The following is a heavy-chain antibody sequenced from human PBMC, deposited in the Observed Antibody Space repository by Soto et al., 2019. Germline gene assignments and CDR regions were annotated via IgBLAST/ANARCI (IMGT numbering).Heavy chain of an antibody. D-gene: IGHD4-17*01. J-gene: IGHJ5*02. CDR2: IWYDGSNK. Sequence: QVQLVESGGGVVQPGRSLRLSCAASGFTISSYGMHWVRQAPGKGLEWVAVIWYDGSNKYYADSVKGRFTISRDNSKNTLYLQMNSLRAEDTAVYYCARDYYDDYVGWFDPWGQGTLVTVSS. CDR1: GFTISSYG. V-gene: IGHV3-33*01. CDR3: ARDYYDDYVGWFDP.